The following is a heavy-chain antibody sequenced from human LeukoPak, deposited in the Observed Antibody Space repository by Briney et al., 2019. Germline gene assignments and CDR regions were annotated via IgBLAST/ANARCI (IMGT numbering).Heavy chain of an antibody. Sequence: SETLSLTCTVSGGSISSGSYYWSWIRQPAGKGLEWIGRIYTSGSTNYNPSLKSRVTISVDTSKNQFSLKLSSVTAADTAVYYCARLYCSSTSCYWEPFDYWGQGTPVTVSS. CDR1: GGSISSGSYY. CDR2: IYTSGST. V-gene: IGHV4-61*02. J-gene: IGHJ4*02. CDR3: ARLYCSSTSCYWEPFDY. D-gene: IGHD2-2*01.